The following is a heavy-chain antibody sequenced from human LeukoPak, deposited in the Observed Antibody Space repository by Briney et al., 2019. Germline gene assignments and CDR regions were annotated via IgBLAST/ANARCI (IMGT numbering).Heavy chain of an antibody. J-gene: IGHJ3*02. CDR1: GGTFSSYA. CDR2: IIPIFCTA. CDR3: ARGGTTGPNLFDAFDI. Sequence: SVKVSCKASGGTFSSYAISWVRQAPGQGLEWMGGIIPIFCTANYAQKFQGRVTITTDESTSTAYMELSSLRSEDTAVYYCARGGTTGPNLFDAFDIWGRGTMVTVSS. V-gene: IGHV1-69*05. D-gene: IGHD1-1*01.